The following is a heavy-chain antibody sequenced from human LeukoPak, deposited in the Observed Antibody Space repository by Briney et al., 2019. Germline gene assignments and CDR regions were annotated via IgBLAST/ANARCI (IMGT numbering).Heavy chain of an antibody. D-gene: IGHD3-16*01. Sequence: GSLRLSCAASGFTFSSYWMSWVRQAPGRGLEWVANIKQDGSEKYYVDSVKGRFTISRDNAKNSLYLQMNSLRAEDTAVYYCARTGGKYNWFDPWGQGTLVTVSS. V-gene: IGHV3-7*01. CDR2: IKQDGSEK. J-gene: IGHJ5*02. CDR1: GFTFSSYW. CDR3: ARTGGKYNWFDP.